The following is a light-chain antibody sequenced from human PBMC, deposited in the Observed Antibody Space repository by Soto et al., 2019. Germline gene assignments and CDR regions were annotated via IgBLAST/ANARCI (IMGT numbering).Light chain of an antibody. CDR1: QNIKSH. Sequence: DIQMTQSPPTLSASVGDRVTITCRASQNIKSHLVWYQQKPGKAPKALIYSASNLVSGVPPRFSGSGYGTEFTLIISSLQPDDSATYYCQQYEFYWTFGQGTKVETK. CDR2: SAS. V-gene: IGKV1-5*03. J-gene: IGKJ1*01. CDR3: QQYEFYWT.